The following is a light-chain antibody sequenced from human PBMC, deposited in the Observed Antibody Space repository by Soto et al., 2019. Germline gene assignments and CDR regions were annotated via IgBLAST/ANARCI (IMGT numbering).Light chain of an antibody. J-gene: IGLJ1*01. CDR1: SPNIGAGYD. V-gene: IGLV1-40*01. CDR3: QSYDSSLSGYV. CDR2: GNS. Sequence: QSVLTQPPSVSGAPGQRVTISCTGSSPNIGAGYDVHWYQQLPGTAPKLLIHGNSNRPSGVPDRFSGSKSGTSASLAITGLQAQDEADYYCQSYDSSLSGYVFGTGTKLTVL.